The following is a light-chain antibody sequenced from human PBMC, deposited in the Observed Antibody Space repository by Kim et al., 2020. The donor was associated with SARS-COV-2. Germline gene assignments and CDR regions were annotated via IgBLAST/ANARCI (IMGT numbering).Light chain of an antibody. CDR3: GTWDSSLSAGV. V-gene: IGLV1-51*01. J-gene: IGLJ2*01. CDR2: DNN. Sequence: GQKVTISCSGSSSNIGNNSVSWYQRVPGTAPKRLIYDNNKRPSEIPDRFSGSKFGTSATLGITGLLTGDEADYYCGTWDSSLSAGVFGGGTQLTVL. CDR1: SSNIGNNS.